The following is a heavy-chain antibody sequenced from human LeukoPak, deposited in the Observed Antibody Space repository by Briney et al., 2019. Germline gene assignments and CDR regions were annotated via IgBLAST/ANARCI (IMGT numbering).Heavy chain of an antibody. CDR3: ARVYYYYYMDV. J-gene: IGHJ6*03. CDR1: GFTFSSYW. CDR2: ISSDGTNT. Sequence: PGGSLRLSCAASGFTFSSYWMHWVRQAPGTGLVWVSRISSDGTNTYYADSVKGRFSISRDNAKNTLYLQMNSLRAGDTAMYYCARVYYYYYMDVWGRGTTVTVSS. V-gene: IGHV3-74*01.